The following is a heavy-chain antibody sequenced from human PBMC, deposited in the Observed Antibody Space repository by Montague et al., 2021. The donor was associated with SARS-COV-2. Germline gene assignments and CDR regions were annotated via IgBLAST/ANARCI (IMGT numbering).Heavy chain of an antibody. V-gene: IGHV3-48*03. Sequence: SLRLSCATSGFPFSGYEFNWVRRAPGKGLEWLAYICRGDDYSYYADSARGRFTISRDNARDTVYLQMNSLGAEGPGLYFCGRSNRDKIRVYAFDAWGQGTMVTVSS. J-gene: IGHJ3*01. CDR1: GFPFSGYE. CDR3: GRSNRDKIRVYAFDA. D-gene: IGHD3-16*01. CDR2: ICRGDDYS.